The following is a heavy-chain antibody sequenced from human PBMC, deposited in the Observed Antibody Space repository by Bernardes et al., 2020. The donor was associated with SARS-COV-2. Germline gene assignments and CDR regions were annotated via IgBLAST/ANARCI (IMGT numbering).Heavy chain of an antibody. V-gene: IGHV1-2*02. Sequence: ASVKVSCKPSGNVFSAYYIHWVRQAPGQGLEWVGWIKPDSGGTNYAQKFQGRVTMTRDTSLSTAYMELRSLRSDDTAVYYCAGERSGSRSYYYYMGVWGKETAVTVSS. CDR3: AGERSGSRSYYYYMGV. CDR1: GNVFSAYY. J-gene: IGHJ6*03. CDR2: IKPDSGGT. D-gene: IGHD3-10*01.